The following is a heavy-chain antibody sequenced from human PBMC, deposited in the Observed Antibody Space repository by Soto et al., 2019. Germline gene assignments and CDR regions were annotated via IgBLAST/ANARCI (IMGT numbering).Heavy chain of an antibody. CDR1: GGSISSSSYY. CDR3: ARHQAGPFDY. D-gene: IGHD6-13*01. V-gene: IGHV4-39*01. Sequence: QLQLQESGPGLVKPSETLSLTCTVSGGSISSSSYYWGWIRQPPGKGLEWIGSIYYSGSTNYNPSLKGRVTISVDTSKNQFSLKLTSVTAADAAVYYCARHQAGPFDYWGQGTLVTVSS. J-gene: IGHJ4*02. CDR2: IYYSGST.